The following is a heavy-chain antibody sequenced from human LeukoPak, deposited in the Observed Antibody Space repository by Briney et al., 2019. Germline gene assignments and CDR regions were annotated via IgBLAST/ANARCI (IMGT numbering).Heavy chain of an antibody. CDR1: GGTFSSYA. V-gene: IGHV1-69*11. J-gene: IGHJ5*02. CDR3: TRVNLRGSQYNWFDP. Sequence: SVKVSCKASGGTFSSYAISWVRQAPGQGLEWMGKITPIIDSAKYSQKFRDRLTITGDSSTGTAYMELSSLTPEDTALYYCTRVNLRGSQYNWFDPWGQGTLVIVSS. D-gene: IGHD1-26*01. CDR2: ITPIIDSA.